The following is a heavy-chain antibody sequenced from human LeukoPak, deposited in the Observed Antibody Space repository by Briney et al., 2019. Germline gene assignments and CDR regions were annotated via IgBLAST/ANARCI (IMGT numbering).Heavy chain of an antibody. D-gene: IGHD2-15*01. J-gene: IGHJ4*02. CDR3: ASLSDCSGGSCYDY. Sequence: GGSLRLSCAASGFTFSSYEMNWVRQAPGKGLEWVSYISSSGSTIYYADSVKGRFTISRDNAKNSLYLQMNSLRAEDTAVYYCASLSDCSGGSCYDYWGQGTLVTVSS. CDR2: ISSSGSTI. V-gene: IGHV3-48*03. CDR1: GFTFSSYE.